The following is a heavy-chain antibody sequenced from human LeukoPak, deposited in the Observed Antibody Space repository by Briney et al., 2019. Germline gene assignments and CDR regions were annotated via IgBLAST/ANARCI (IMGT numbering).Heavy chain of an antibody. CDR1: GYTFTSYG. D-gene: IGHD6-19*01. CDR2: ISAYNGNT. CDR3: AREGGGEVEQWLPLYYYYYGMDV. V-gene: IGHV1-18*01. J-gene: IGHJ6*02. Sequence: GASVKVSCKASGYTFTSYGISWVRQAPGQGLEWMGWISAYNGNTNYAQKLQGRVTMTTDTSTSTAYMELRSLRSDDTAVYYCAREGGGEVEQWLPLYYYYYGMDVWGQGTTVTVSS.